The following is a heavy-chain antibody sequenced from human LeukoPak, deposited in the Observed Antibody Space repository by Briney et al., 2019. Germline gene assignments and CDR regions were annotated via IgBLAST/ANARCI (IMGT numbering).Heavy chain of an antibody. CDR3: ARGAGGVVIGPFRY. Sequence: SETLSLTCTVSGGSISSYYWSWIRLPPGKGLEWIGYLSKSGNTNYSPSLKSRVTIFGDTSKNQFSLKLSSVTAADTAVYYCARGAGGVVIGPFRYWGQGTLVTVSS. CDR2: LSKSGNT. CDR1: GGSISSYY. V-gene: IGHV4-59*12. J-gene: IGHJ4*02. D-gene: IGHD3-3*01.